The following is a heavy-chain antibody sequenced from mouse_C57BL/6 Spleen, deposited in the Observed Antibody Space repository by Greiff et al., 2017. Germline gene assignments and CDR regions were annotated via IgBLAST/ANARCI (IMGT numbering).Heavy chain of an antibody. CDR3: ARGPSGYYAMDY. V-gene: IGHV5-17*01. J-gene: IGHJ4*01. Sequence: EVKVVESGGGLVKPGGSLKLSCAASGFTFSDYGMHWVRQAPEKGLEWVAYISSGSSTIYYADTVKGRFTISRDNAKNTLVLQMTSLRSEDTAMYYCARGPSGYYAMDYWGQGTSVTVSS. D-gene: IGHD3-2*02. CDR1: GFTFSDYG. CDR2: ISSGSSTI.